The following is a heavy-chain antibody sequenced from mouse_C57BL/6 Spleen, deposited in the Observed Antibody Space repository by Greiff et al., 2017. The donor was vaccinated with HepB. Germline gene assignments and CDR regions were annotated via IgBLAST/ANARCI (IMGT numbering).Heavy chain of an antibody. CDR3: AKHGSSYDYEEETWFAY. J-gene: IGHJ3*01. CDR2: IWGGGST. V-gene: IGHV2-9*01. CDR1: GFSLTSYG. D-gene: IGHD2-4*01. Sequence: VKLVESGPGLVAPSQSLSITCTVSGFSLTSYGVDWVRQPPGKGLEWLGVIWGGGSTNYNSALMSRLSISKDNSKSQVFLKMNSLQTDDTAMYYCAKHGSSYDYEEETWFAYWGQGTLVTVSA.